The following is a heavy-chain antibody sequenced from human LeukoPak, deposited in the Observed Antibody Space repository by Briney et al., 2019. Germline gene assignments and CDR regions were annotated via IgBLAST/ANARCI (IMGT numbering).Heavy chain of an antibody. D-gene: IGHD6-19*01. CDR1: GFTFSSYW. J-gene: IGHJ4*02. Sequence: GGSLRLSCAASGFTFSSYWMHWVRQAPGKGLVWVSRINSDGSSTSYADSVKGRFTISRDNAKNMLYLQMNSLRAEDTAVYYCARALYSSGWYPDYWGQGTLVTVSS. CDR2: INSDGSST. V-gene: IGHV3-74*01. CDR3: ARALYSSGWYPDY.